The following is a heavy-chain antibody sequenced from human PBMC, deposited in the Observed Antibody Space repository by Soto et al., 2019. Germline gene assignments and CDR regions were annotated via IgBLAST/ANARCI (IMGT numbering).Heavy chain of an antibody. D-gene: IGHD5-18*01. CDR3: AHAYLGYSYGLWRVDY. V-gene: IGHV2-5*01. Sequence: QITLKESGPTLVKPTQTLTLTCTFSGFSLSTSGVGVGWIRQPPGKALEWLALIYWNDDKRYSPSLKSRLTITKDTSKNQVVITMTNMEPVDTDTYYCAHAYLGYSYGLWRVDYWGQGTLVTVSA. CDR2: IYWNDDK. CDR1: GFSLSTSGVG. J-gene: IGHJ4*02.